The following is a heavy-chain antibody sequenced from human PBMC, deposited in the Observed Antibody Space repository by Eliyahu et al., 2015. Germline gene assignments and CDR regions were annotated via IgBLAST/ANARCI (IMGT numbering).Heavy chain of an antibody. V-gene: IGHV3-23*01. D-gene: IGHD3-9*01. Sequence: EVQLLESGGGFVQPGGSLRLSCAASGFPFXXYAMGWVRQXPGKGLGWVSTVRGSGDDTYYPDSVKGRFTIARDNSKTTLYLQMDSLRVEDTALYYCAKVSNDWFFDRYYFDSWGQGTLVTVSS. CDR1: GFPFXXYA. CDR3: AKVSNDWFFDRYYFDS. J-gene: IGHJ4*02. CDR2: VRGSGDDT.